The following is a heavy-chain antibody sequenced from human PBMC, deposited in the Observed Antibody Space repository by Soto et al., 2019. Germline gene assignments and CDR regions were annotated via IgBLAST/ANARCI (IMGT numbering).Heavy chain of an antibody. CDR1: GGSISSDHYH. CDR3: VREDDGGDRDYYGLDV. Sequence: QVQLQESGPGLVRPSQTLSLTCTVSGGSISSDHYHWTWIRQTPGKGLEWIGYIHYSGSVYYNPSHQSRGTMSVDTSKNLFSLKLSSVTAADTAVYFCVREDDGGDRDYYGLDVWGQGTTVTVSS. J-gene: IGHJ6*02. CDR2: IHYSGSV. D-gene: IGHD4-17*01. V-gene: IGHV4-30-4*01.